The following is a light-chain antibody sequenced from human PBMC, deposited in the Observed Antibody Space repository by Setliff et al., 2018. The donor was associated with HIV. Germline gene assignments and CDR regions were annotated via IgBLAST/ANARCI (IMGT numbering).Light chain of an antibody. CDR2: YDS. V-gene: IGLV3-21*04. Sequence: SYELTQPPSVSVAPGETASITCGGNNIGSKSVHWYQQKPGQAPVLVIYYDSDPPSGIPERFSGSNSGNTATLTISRVEAGDEADYYCQVWDSSSDHYVFGTGTKVTVL. J-gene: IGLJ1*01. CDR1: NIGSKS. CDR3: QVWDSSSDHYV.